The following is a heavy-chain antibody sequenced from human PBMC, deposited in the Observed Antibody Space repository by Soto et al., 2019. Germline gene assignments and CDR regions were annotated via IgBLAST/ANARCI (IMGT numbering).Heavy chain of an antibody. J-gene: IGHJ4*02. CDR2: IYYSGTT. CDR1: GGSISSYY. V-gene: IGHV4-59*01. D-gene: IGHD2-15*01. CDR3: ARRYCSGNNCYSALDY. Sequence: SETLSLTCTFSGGSISSYYWSWIRQPPGKGLEWIGYIYYSGTTNYNPSLKSRVTISVDTSKNQFSLQLSSVTAADTAVYYCARRYCSGNNCYSALDYWGQGILVTVSS.